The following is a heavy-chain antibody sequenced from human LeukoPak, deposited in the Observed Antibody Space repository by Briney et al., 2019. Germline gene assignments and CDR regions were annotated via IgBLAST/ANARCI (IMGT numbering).Heavy chain of an antibody. Sequence: PGGSLRLSCAASGFTFSSYAMSWVRQAPGKGLEWVSAISGSGGNTYYADSVKGRFTISRDNSKNTLYLQMNSLRAEDTAVYYCAKDLDIVAVPAAVYFDYWGQGTLVTVSS. CDR2: ISGSGGNT. V-gene: IGHV3-23*01. D-gene: IGHD2-2*03. J-gene: IGHJ4*02. CDR3: AKDLDIVAVPAAVYFDY. CDR1: GFTFSSYA.